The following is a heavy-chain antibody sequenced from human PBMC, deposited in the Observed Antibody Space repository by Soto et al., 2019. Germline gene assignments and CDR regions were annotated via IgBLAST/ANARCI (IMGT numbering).Heavy chain of an antibody. Sequence: AAVKVSCKASGYAFSNYGISWVRQAPGQGLEWMGWITAYNRNTNYAQKLRGRVTMTTDTSTSTAYMDLRSLRSDDTAVYYCARGSWSEGFDPWGQGTLVTVSS. CDR2: ITAYNRNT. D-gene: IGHD2-15*01. J-gene: IGHJ5*02. V-gene: IGHV1-18*04. CDR1: GYAFSNYG. CDR3: ARGSWSEGFDP.